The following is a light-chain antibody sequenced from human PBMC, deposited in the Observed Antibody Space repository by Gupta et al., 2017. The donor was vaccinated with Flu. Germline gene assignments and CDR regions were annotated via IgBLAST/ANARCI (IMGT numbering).Light chain of an antibody. Sequence: QSALTQPLSASGSPGLSVNISRTGPSSDVGGYNYVSWYQQHPGKAPKLMIYEVSKRPSGVPDRFSGSKSGNTASLTISGLQAEDEADYYCSSYAGSNNLNVFGTGTKVTVL. CDR1: SSDVGGYNY. J-gene: IGLJ1*01. V-gene: IGLV2-8*01. CDR2: EVS. CDR3: SSYAGSNNLNV.